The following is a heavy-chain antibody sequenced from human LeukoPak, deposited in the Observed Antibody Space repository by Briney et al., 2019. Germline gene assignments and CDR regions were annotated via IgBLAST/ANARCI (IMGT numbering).Heavy chain of an antibody. Sequence: GGSLRLSCAASGFTFSSYAMSWVRQAPGKGLEWVSAISGSGGSTYYADSVKGRFTISRDNSKNTLYLQMNSLRAEDTAVYYCAKAQTLYSYGDIDYWGQGTLVTVSS. CDR1: GFTFSSYA. D-gene: IGHD5-18*01. CDR3: AKAQTLYSYGDIDY. J-gene: IGHJ4*02. CDR2: ISGSGGST. V-gene: IGHV3-23*01.